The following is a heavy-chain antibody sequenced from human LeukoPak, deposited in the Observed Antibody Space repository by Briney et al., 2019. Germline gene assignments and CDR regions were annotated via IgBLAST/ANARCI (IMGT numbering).Heavy chain of an antibody. V-gene: IGHV3-21*01. J-gene: IGHJ4*02. D-gene: IGHD3-9*01. CDR3: AREDNYDILTGYSKSIDY. Sequence: GGSLRLSCAASGFTFSSYSMNWVRQAPGKGLEWVSSISSSGSYIYYADSVKGRFTISRDNAKNSLYLQMNSLRAEDTAVYYCAREDNYDILTGYSKSIDYWGQGTLVTVSS. CDR1: GFTFSSYS. CDR2: ISSSGSYI.